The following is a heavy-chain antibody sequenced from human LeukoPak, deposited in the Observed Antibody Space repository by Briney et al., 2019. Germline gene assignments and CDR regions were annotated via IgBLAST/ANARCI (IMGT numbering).Heavy chain of an antibody. CDR3: ARGLWAGVVVPDY. V-gene: IGHV1-8*01. CDR1: GYTFTCYD. D-gene: IGHD2-21*01. Sequence: ASVKVSCKASGYTFTCYDINWVRQATRQGLEWMGWMNPNSGNTGYAQKLQGRVTMTRNTSISTAYMELSSLRSEDTAVYYCARGLWAGVVVPDYWGQGTLVTVSS. J-gene: IGHJ4*02. CDR2: MNPNSGNT.